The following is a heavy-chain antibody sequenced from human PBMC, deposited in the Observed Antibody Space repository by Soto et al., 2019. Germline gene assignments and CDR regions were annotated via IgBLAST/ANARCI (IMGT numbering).Heavy chain of an antibody. Sequence: EVQLLESGGGLVQPGGSLRLSCAASGFIFSSFAMSWVRQAPGKGLEWVSIISGGGGTTSYADSVKGRFPISRDNSKNTLYLQMNSLRAEDTAVYYCAKTYNWNFFDFWGQGTLVTVSS. D-gene: IGHD1-7*01. V-gene: IGHV3-23*01. CDR1: GFIFSSFA. J-gene: IGHJ4*02. CDR2: ISGGGGTT. CDR3: AKTYNWNFFDF.